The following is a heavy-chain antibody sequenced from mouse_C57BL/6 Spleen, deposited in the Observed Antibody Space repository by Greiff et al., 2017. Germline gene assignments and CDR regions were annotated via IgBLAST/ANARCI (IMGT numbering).Heavy chain of an antibody. CDR1: GFTFSSYG. V-gene: IGHV5-6*02. Sequence: EVKLVESGGDLVKPGGSLKLSCAASGFTFSSYGMSWVRQTPDKRLEWVATISSGGSYTYYPDSVKGRFTISRDNAKNTLYLQMSSLKSEDTAMYYCASPSYDYYAMDYWGQGTSVTVSS. CDR2: ISSGGSYT. D-gene: IGHD2-10*01. J-gene: IGHJ4*01. CDR3: ASPSYDYYAMDY.